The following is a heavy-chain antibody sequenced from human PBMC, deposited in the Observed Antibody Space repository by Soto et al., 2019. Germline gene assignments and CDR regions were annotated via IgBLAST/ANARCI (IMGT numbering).Heavy chain of an antibody. CDR1: GGTFSSYA. D-gene: IGHD3-10*01. CDR2: IIPIFGKA. Sequence: SVKVSCKASGGTFSSYAISWVRQAPGQGLEWMGGIIPIFGKASYAQKFQGRVTITADESTSTAYMELSSLRSEDTAVYYCARHTRSSYYYYYGMDVWGQGTTVTVSS. V-gene: IGHV1-69*13. CDR3: ARHTRSSYYYYYGMDV. J-gene: IGHJ6*02.